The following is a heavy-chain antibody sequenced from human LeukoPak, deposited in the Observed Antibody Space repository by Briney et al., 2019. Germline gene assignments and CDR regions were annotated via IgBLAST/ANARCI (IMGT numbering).Heavy chain of an antibody. CDR1: GYIFTGHY. D-gene: IGHD6-19*01. CDR2: INPNSGDR. V-gene: IGHV1-2*02. J-gene: IGHJ4*02. Sequence: GASVTVSCKDSGYIFTGHYMHWARQAPGQGVEWMGWINPNSGDRNSAKTCEGRVTMPRDTSISTLYMELSSLGPDDTAVYYCAREGWDQRDTAAFDHWGQGTLVTVSS. CDR3: AREGWDQRDTAAFDH.